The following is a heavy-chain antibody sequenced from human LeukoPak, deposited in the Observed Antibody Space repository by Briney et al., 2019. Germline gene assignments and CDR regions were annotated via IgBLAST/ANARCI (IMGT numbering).Heavy chain of an antibody. CDR2: IYTSGST. Sequence: PSETLSLTCTVSGGSISIYYWSWIRQPAGKGLEWIVRIYTSGSTNYNPSLKSRVTMSVATSKNQFSLKLSSVTAADTAVYYCAREAGYDFWSGYYYYFDYWGQGTLVTVSS. J-gene: IGHJ4*02. D-gene: IGHD3-3*01. CDR1: GGSISIYY. CDR3: AREAGYDFWSGYYYYFDY. V-gene: IGHV4-4*07.